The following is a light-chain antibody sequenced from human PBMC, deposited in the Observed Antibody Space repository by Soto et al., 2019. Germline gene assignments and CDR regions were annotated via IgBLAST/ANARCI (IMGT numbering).Light chain of an antibody. Sequence: EIVLTQSPATLSLSPGKRATLSCRASQSVSNFLAWYQQKAGQAPRLLIYDTSNRAGGIPARFSGSGSGTDFTLTISSLEPEDFAVYYCQQYGNFPYTFGQGTKLEIK. V-gene: IGKV3-11*01. CDR2: DTS. J-gene: IGKJ2*01. CDR3: QQYGNFPYT. CDR1: QSVSNF.